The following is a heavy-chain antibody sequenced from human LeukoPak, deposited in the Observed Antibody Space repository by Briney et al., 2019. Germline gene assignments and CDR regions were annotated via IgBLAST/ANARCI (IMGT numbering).Heavy chain of an antibody. CDR1: GFTFSSYG. CDR3: AKDASGYEFDY. Sequence: GGSLRLSCAASGFTFSSYGMHWVRQALGKRLEWVAFIRYDGGNKYYADSVKGRFTISRDNSKNTLYLQMNSLRAEDTAVYYCAKDASGYEFDYWGQGTLVTVSS. CDR2: IRYDGGNK. D-gene: IGHD5-12*01. V-gene: IGHV3-30*02. J-gene: IGHJ4*02.